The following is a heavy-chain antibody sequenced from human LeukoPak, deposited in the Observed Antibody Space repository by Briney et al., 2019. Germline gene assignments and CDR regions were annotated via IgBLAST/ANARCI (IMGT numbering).Heavy chain of an antibody. CDR2: IYPGDSDT. D-gene: IGHD3-10*01. V-gene: IGHV5-51*01. J-gene: IGHJ3*02. CDR1: GYRFTSYW. Sequence: GEPLKISCKGSGYRFTSYWIGWVRQLPGKGLEWMGIIYPGDSDTRYSPSFQGQVTISADKSISTAYLQWSSLKASHTAMYYCARLEGSSPWENAFDIWGQGTMVTVSS. CDR3: ARLEGSSPWENAFDI.